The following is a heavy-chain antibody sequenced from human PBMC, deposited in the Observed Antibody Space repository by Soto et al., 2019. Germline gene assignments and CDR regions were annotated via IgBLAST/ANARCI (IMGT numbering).Heavy chain of an antibody. D-gene: IGHD3-22*01. CDR2: MNPNSGNT. J-gene: IGHJ6*02. CDR3: ASSSTMSASTYYYDSSGYYSTLDGMDV. CDR1: GYTFTSYD. Sequence: ASVKVSCKASGYTFTSYDINWVRQATGQGLEWMGWMNPNSGNTGYAQKFQGRVTMTRDTSTSTVYMELSSLRPEDTAVYYCASSSTMSASTYYYDSSGYYSTLDGMDVWGQGTTVTVSS. V-gene: IGHV1-8*01.